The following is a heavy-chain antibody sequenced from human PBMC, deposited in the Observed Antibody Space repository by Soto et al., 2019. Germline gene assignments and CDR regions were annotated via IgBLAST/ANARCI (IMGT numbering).Heavy chain of an antibody. CDR1: GGSFSGYY. CDR2: INHSEGT. Sequence: PSETLSLTCAVYGGSFSGYYWSWIRQPPGKGLEWIGEINHSEGTNYNPSLKSRVTISLHTSNYQFSLKLTSVTAADTAVYYCARDNYPNYYDISGYPYYFDYWGQGTLVTVSS. D-gene: IGHD3-22*01. J-gene: IGHJ4*02. CDR3: ARDNYPNYYDISGYPYYFDY. V-gene: IGHV4-34*01.